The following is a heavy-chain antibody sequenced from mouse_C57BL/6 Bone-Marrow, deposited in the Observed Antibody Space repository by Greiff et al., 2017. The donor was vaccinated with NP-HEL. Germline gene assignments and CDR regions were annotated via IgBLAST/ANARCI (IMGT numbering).Heavy chain of an antibody. J-gene: IGHJ1*03. CDR1: GFSLTSYG. D-gene: IGHD2-3*01. CDR3: AKREIYDGYTIDV. Sequence: VMLVESGPGLVQPSQSLSITCTVSGFSLTSYGVHWVRQSPGKGLEWLGVIWRGGSTDYNAAFMSRLSITKDNSKSQVFFKMNSLQADDTAIYYCAKREIYDGYTIDVWGTGTTVTVSS. CDR2: IWRGGST. V-gene: IGHV2-5*01.